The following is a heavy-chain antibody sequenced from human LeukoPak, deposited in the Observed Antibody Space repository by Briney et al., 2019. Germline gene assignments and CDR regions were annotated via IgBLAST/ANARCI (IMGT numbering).Heavy chain of an antibody. CDR1: GFTVNSYW. CDR2: INIAGSVT. CDR3: ARDMVD. V-gene: IGHV3-74*01. Sequence: GGSLRLSCAASGFTVNSYWMQWVRQAPGKGLVWVSRINIAGSVTTYADSVKGRFTISRDNAKKTLYLQMNSLRAEDTAVYYCARDMVDWGQGTLVTVSS. D-gene: IGHD2-15*01. J-gene: IGHJ4*02.